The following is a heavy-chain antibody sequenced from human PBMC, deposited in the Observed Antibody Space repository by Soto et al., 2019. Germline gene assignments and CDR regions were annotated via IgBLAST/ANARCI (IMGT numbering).Heavy chain of an antibody. CDR3: ARDSDRFEVYFWSGYLFDY. J-gene: IGHJ4*02. Sequence: QVQLVESGGGVVQPGRSLRLSCAASGFTFSSYAMHWVRQAPGKGLEWVAVISYDGSNKYYADSVKGRFTISRDNSKNTLYLQMNSLRAEDTAVYYCARDSDRFEVYFWSGYLFDYWGQGTLVTVSS. CDR2: ISYDGSNK. V-gene: IGHV3-30-3*01. D-gene: IGHD3-3*01. CDR1: GFTFSSYA.